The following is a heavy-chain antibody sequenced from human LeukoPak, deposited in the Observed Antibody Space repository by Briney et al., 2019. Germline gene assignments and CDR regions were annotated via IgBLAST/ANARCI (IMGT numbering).Heavy chain of an antibody. CDR3: AKDEIEQCSTTSGPVGY. J-gene: IGHJ4*02. Sequence: PGRSLRLSCAASGFIFNRYGMHWFRQAPGKGLEWVASTSYDGRQKHYADAVEGRFTVSRDNSENRLALQMNSLSADDTAVYSCAKDEIEQCSTTSGPVGYWGQGALVTVSS. CDR1: GFIFNRYG. V-gene: IGHV3-30*18. CDR2: TSYDGRQK. D-gene: IGHD2-2*01.